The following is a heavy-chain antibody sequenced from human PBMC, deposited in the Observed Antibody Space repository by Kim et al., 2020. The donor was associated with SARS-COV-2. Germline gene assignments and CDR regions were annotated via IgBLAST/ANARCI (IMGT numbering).Heavy chain of an antibody. D-gene: IGHD3-22*01. CDR3: AKDMEGYYYDSSGYSS. J-gene: IGHJ5*02. Sequence: SVKGRFTISRDNAKNSLYLQMNSLRAEDTALYYCAKDMEGYYYDSSGYSSWGQGTLVTVSS. V-gene: IGHV3-9*01.